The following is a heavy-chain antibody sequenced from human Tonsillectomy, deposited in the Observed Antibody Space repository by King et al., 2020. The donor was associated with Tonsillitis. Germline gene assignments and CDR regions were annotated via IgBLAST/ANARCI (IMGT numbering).Heavy chain of an antibody. J-gene: IGHJ6*02. D-gene: IGHD3-3*01. Sequence: VQLVESGGGLIQPGGSLRPSCAASGFTFSSYAMNWVRQAPGKGLEWVSGISGSGGSTYYADSVKGRFAISRDNSKNTLYLQMNSLRAEDTAVYYCAKDRDFWSPHGMDVWGQGTTVTVSS. CDR2: ISGSGGST. V-gene: IGHV3-23*04. CDR1: GFTFSSYA. CDR3: AKDRDFWSPHGMDV.